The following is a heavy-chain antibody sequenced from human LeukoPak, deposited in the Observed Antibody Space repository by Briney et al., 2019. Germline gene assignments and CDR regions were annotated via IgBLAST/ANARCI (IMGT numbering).Heavy chain of an antibody. CDR2: ISGSGGST. CDR3: AKDFRDYYDSSGFDY. Sequence: GGSLRLSCAASGFTFSSYAMSWVRQAPGKGLEWVSAISGSGGSTYYADSVKGRFTISRDNSKNTLYLQMNSLRAEDTAVYYCAKDFRDYYDSSGFDYRGQGTLVTVSS. J-gene: IGHJ4*02. V-gene: IGHV3-23*01. CDR1: GFTFSSYA. D-gene: IGHD3-22*01.